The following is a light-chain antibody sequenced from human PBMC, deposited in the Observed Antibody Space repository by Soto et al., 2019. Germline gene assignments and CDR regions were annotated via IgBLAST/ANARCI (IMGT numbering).Light chain of an antibody. CDR1: GSNIGGNT. CDR2: SNN. V-gene: IGLV1-44*01. Sequence: QSVLTQPPSASGTPGQRVTISCSGSGSNIGGNTVNWYQQLPGTAPKLLIYSNNQRPSGVPDRFSGSKSGTSASLAVSGLQSEDEADYYCAAWDDSRNGPLFGGGTKLTVL. CDR3: AAWDDSRNGPL. J-gene: IGLJ3*02.